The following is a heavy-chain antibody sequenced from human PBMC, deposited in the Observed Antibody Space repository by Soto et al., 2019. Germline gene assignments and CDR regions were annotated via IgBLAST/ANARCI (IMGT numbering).Heavy chain of an antibody. Sequence: TSETLSLTCVVSGGSISSTNWWTWVRQPPGKRLEWIGEIYHNGSPTYSPSLRGRATISVDKSNNQFSLKLRSVTAADTAVYYCAPLTTSRFDPWGQETLVP. J-gene: IGHJ5*02. D-gene: IGHD4-17*01. V-gene: IGHV4-4*02. CDR2: IYHNGSP. CDR1: GGSISSTNW. CDR3: APLTTSRFDP.